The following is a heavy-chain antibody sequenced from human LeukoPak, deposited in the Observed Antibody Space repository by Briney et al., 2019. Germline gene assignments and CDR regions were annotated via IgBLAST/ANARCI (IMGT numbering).Heavy chain of an antibody. CDR2: ISGSGTDT. V-gene: IGHV3-23*01. CDR1: GFEFSIDD. CDR3: VKGFHFDW. Sequence: GGSLRLSCVASGFEFSIDDMSWGRQAPGKGPEWVSSISGSGTDTYYTDSVKGRFTISRDTSKNTLYMQMNNLRVEDTAVYYCVKGFHFDWWGQGTLVTVSS. J-gene: IGHJ4*02.